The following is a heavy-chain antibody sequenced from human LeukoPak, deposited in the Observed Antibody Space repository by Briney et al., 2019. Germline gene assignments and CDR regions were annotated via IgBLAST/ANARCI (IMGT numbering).Heavy chain of an antibody. CDR1: GFTFSSYA. CDR3: AKGGYSNGRYYYYHMDV. CDR2: FSFNGEST. V-gene: IGHV3-23*01. Sequence: PGGSLRLSCAASGFTFSSYAVTWVRQARGKGLEWVSSFSFNGESTYYADSAKGRFTIYRDNSKNTLYLQMTSLRAEDTAVYYCAKGGYSNGRYYYYHMDVWGEGTTVTVSS. D-gene: IGHD5-18*01. J-gene: IGHJ6*03.